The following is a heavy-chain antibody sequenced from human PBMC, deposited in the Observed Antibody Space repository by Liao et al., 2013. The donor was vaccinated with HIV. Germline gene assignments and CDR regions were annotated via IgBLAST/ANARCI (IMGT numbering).Heavy chain of an antibody. CDR1: GGSIRTYY. D-gene: IGHD5-18*01. Sequence: QVQLQESGPGLVKPSETLSLTCSVSGGSIRTYYWSWIRQPPGKGLEWIAYINYSGSTNYNPSLKSRVTISLDKSKKQFSLKLHSVTAADTAVYYCARISEDTQGAFDIWGQGTMVTVAS. CDR3: ARISEDTQGAFDI. J-gene: IGHJ3*02. V-gene: IGHV4-59*01. CDR2: INYSGST.